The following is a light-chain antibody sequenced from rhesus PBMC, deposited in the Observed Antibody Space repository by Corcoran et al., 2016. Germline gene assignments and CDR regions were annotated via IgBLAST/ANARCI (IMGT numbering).Light chain of an antibody. V-gene: IGKV1-74*01. CDR1: EDVHDY. CDR2: KAS. J-gene: IGKJ1*01. CDR3: QQANGTPWT. Sequence: DIQMTQSPSSLSASVGDRVTITCRASEDVHDYLNWYQQKPGKAPKLLIYKASTLQSGVPTRFSGSGSGTYYTVTISSLQPEDVATYHCQQANGTPWTCGQGTKVEIK.